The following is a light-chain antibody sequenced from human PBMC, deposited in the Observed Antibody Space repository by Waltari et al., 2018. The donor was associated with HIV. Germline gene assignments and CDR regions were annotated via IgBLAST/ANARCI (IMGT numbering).Light chain of an antibody. J-gene: IGLJ2*01. CDR2: DNN. V-gene: IGLV1-40*01. CDR3: QSFDSGLTAVV. CDR1: SSNLGAGFD. Sequence: QSVLTQPLSVSGAPGQGVSISRTGSSSNLGAGFDAQLYQQRPGAAPRLLIYDNNNRPSGVPGRFSGSRSGTSASLAITGLQADYEADYYCQSFDSGLTAVVFGGGTKLTVL.